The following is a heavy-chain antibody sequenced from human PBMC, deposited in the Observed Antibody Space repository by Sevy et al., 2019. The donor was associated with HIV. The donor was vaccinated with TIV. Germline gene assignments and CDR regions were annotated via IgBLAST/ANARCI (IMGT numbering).Heavy chain of an antibody. V-gene: IGHV3-30*02. CDR2: IRYDGSNK. CDR1: GFTFSSYG. CDR3: AKAAFYGDYLFDY. J-gene: IGHJ4*02. D-gene: IGHD4-17*01. Sequence: GGSLILSCAASGFTFSSYGMHWVRQAPGKGLEWVAFIRYDGSNKYYADSVKGRFTISRDNSKNTLYLQMNSLRAEDTAVYYCAKAAFYGDYLFDYWGQGTLVTVSS.